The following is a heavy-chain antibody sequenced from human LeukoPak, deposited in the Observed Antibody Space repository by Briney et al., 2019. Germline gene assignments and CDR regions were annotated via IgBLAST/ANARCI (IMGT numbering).Heavy chain of an antibody. CDR2: ISGDGGST. Sequence: GGSLRLSCAASGFTFDDYAMHWVRQAPGKGLEWVSLISGDGGSTYYADSVEGRFTISIDNSKNSLYLQMNSLRTEVTALYYCAKDWDSSGWYTGGYWGQGTLVTVSS. J-gene: IGHJ4*02. D-gene: IGHD6-19*01. CDR1: GFTFDDYA. CDR3: AKDWDSSGWYTGGY. V-gene: IGHV3-43*02.